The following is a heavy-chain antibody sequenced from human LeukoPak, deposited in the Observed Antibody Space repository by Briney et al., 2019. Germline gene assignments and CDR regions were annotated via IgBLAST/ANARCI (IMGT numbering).Heavy chain of an antibody. CDR3: ARLTITGGRFFDC. D-gene: IGHD2-8*02. Sequence: SETLSLTCAVSGYSISSGYYWGWIRQSPGKGLQWIGTIYHSGSTYYNPSLKRRLTISIDTSKNQFSLKLSSVTAADTAVYYCARLTITGGRFFDCWGQGTLVTVSS. CDR2: IYHSGST. J-gene: IGHJ4*02. V-gene: IGHV4-38-2*01. CDR1: GYSISSGYY.